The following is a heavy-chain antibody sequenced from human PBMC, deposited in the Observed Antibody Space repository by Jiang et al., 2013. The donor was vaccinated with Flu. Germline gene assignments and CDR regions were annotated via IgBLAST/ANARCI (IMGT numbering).Heavy chain of an antibody. J-gene: IGHJ3*02. CDR3: ARGRASRDGYNWDFDI. CDR2: IYNSGST. Sequence: CSVSGGSISSGDHYWSWIRQPPGKGLEWIGYIYNSGSTYYNPSLKSRVIISVDTSKNQFSLKLSSVTAADTAVYYCARGRASRDGYNWDFDIWGQGTMVTVSS. CDR1: GGSISSGDHY. V-gene: IGHV4-30-4*01. D-gene: IGHD5-24*01.